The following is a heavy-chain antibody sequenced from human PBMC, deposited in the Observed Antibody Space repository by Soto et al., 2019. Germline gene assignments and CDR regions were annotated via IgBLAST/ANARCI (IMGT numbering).Heavy chain of an antibody. V-gene: IGHV2-5*01. D-gene: IGHD6-6*01. CDR1: GFSLSTSGVG. Sequence: SGPTLVNPTQTLTLTCTFSGFSLSTSGVGVGWIRQPPGKALKWLALIYLNDDRRYSPSLKSRRTITNDTSKNQVVLTMTNMDPVDTATYYCARRRRARPRPTNGFDPWGQGTLVTVSS. CDR3: ARRRRARPRPTNGFDP. CDR2: IYLNDDR. J-gene: IGHJ5*02.